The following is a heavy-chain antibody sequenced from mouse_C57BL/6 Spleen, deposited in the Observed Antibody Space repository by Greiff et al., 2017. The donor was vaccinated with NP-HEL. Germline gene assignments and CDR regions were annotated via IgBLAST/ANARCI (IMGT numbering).Heavy chain of an antibody. CDR3: ARGVYYGSSYFDY. Sequence: QVQLQQSGPELVKPGASVKISCKASGYAFSSSWMNWVKQRPGKGLEWIGRIYPGDGDTNYNGKFKGKATLTADKSSSTAYMQLSSLTSEDSAVYCCARGVYYGSSYFDYWGQSTTLTVSS. CDR1: GYAFSSSW. V-gene: IGHV1-82*01. D-gene: IGHD1-1*01. CDR2: IYPGDGDT. J-gene: IGHJ2*01.